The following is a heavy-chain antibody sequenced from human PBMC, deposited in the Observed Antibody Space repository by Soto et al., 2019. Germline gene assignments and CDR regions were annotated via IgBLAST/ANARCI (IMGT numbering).Heavy chain of an antibody. Sequence: GGSLRLSCAASGFTFSSYGMHWVRQAPGKGLEWVAVISYDGSNKYYADSVKGRFTISRDNSKNTLYLQMNSLRAEDTAVYYCAKDPMPQLVLNYYYMDVWGKGTTVTVSS. V-gene: IGHV3-30*18. J-gene: IGHJ6*03. CDR2: ISYDGSNK. CDR1: GFTFSSYG. D-gene: IGHD6-6*01. CDR3: AKDPMPQLVLNYYYMDV.